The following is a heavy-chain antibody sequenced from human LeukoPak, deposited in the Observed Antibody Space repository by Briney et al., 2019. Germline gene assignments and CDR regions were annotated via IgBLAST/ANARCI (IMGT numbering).Heavy chain of an antibody. CDR2: IILSGST. D-gene: IGHD3-10*01. Sequence: SETLSLTCAVSGGSISSSNWWSWVRQPQGKGLGWMGEIILSGSTNYNPSLKSRVTISVDKSKNQFSLKLNSVTAADTAVYYCARSKSSMIRGVLYYYGMDVWGQGTTVTVSS. CDR3: ARSKSSMIRGVLYYYGMDV. V-gene: IGHV4-4*02. J-gene: IGHJ6*02. CDR1: GGSISSSNW.